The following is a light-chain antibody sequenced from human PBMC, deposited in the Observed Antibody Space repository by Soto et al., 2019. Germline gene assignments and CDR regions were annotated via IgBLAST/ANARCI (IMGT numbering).Light chain of an antibody. CDR2: GAS. CDR3: QKYGSSPPWT. V-gene: IGKV3-20*01. Sequence: EIVLTRSPGTLSLSPGKRATLSCRASQSISSSYLAWYQQRPGQAPRLLIYGASSRATGIPDRFSGSGSGTEFTRNSSSLDRQDFAVYYCQKYGSSPPWTFGQVTKVDI. J-gene: IGKJ1*01. CDR1: QSISSSY.